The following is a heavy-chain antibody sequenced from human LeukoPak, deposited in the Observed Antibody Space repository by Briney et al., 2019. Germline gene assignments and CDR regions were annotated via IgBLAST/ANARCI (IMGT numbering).Heavy chain of an antibody. V-gene: IGHV3-64*01. Sequence: GGSLRLSCAASGFTFSSYAMHWVRQAPGKGLEYVSAISSNGGSTYYANSVKGRFTISRDNSKNTLYLQMGSLRAEDMAVYYCARDPSFHPSWNYIRYWGQGTLVTVSS. D-gene: IGHD1-7*01. J-gene: IGHJ4*02. CDR2: ISSNGGST. CDR1: GFTFSSYA. CDR3: ARDPSFHPSWNYIRY.